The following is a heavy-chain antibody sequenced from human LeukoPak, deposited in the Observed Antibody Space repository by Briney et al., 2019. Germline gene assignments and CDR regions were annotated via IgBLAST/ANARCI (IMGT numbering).Heavy chain of an antibody. CDR3: ARSGVVYGDYAYYSYYMDV. J-gene: IGHJ6*03. CDR1: GGSISSSSYY. Sequence: SETLSLTCTVSGGSISSSSYYWGWLRQPPGKGLEWIGSIYHSGSTNYNPSLKSRVTISVDTSKNQFSLKLSSVTAADTAVYYCARSGVVYGDYAYYSYYMDVWGKGTTVTISS. D-gene: IGHD4-17*01. CDR2: IYHSGST. V-gene: IGHV4-39*07.